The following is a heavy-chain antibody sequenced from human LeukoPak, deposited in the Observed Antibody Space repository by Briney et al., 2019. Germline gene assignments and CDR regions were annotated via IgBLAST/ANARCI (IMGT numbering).Heavy chain of an antibody. J-gene: IGHJ4*02. D-gene: IGHD5-12*01. CDR1: GFTFSSYS. CDR2: ISSSSSNI. CDR3: ARDRWGGYDTGGDY. V-gene: IGHV3-21*04. Sequence: PGGSLRLSCAASGFTFSSYSMNWVRQAPGKGLEWVSSISSSSSNIYYADSVKGRFTISRDNAKNSLYLQMNSLRVEDTAVYYCARDRWGGYDTGGDYWGQGTLVTVSS.